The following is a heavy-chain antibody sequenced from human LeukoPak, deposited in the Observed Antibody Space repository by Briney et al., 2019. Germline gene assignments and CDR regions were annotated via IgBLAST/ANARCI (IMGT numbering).Heavy chain of an antibody. V-gene: IGHV4-34*01. Sequence: SETLSLTCAVYGGSFSGYYWSWIRQPPGKGLEWIGEINHSGSTNYNPSLKSRVTISVDTSKNQFSLKLSSVTAADTAVYYCARSRYGSGSYLRRVDFDYWGQGTLVTVSS. D-gene: IGHD3-10*01. CDR1: GGSFSGYY. CDR3: ARSRYGSGSYLRRVDFDY. J-gene: IGHJ4*02. CDR2: INHSGST.